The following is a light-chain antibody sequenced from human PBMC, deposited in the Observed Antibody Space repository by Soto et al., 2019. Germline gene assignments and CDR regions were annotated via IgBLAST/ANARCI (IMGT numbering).Light chain of an antibody. CDR1: SSDVGAYNY. CDR2: DVT. Sequence: QSALTQPPSASGSPGQSVTISCTGTSSDVGAYNYVCWYQQHPGKAPILIISDVTKRPSGVPDRFSGSKSGNTASLTVTGLQAEDDADYYCSSYAGSNNPWVFGGGTKLTVL. J-gene: IGLJ3*02. CDR3: SSYAGSNNPWV. V-gene: IGLV2-8*01.